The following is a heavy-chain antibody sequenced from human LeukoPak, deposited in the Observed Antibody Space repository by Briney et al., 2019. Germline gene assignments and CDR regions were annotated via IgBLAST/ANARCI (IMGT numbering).Heavy chain of an antibody. D-gene: IGHD3-10*01. J-gene: IGHJ5*02. Sequence: SETLSLTCAVSGGSISSYYWSWIRQPAGKGLEWIGRIYTSGGTNYNPSLKCRVTMSVDTSKKQFSLKLSSVTDADTAVFYCARDFYGSGPNAGCFDPWGQGTRVTVSS. CDR3: ARDFYGSGPNAGCFDP. CDR1: GGSISSYY. V-gene: IGHV4-4*07. CDR2: IYTSGGT.